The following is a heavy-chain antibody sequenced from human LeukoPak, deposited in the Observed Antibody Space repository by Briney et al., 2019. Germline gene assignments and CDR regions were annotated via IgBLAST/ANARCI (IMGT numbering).Heavy chain of an antibody. D-gene: IGHD1-26*01. V-gene: IGHV3-23*01. CDR1: GFTFNRDA. Sequence: GVLRLSCAASGFTFNRDAMTWVRQAPGKGLEWVSTITSSSADTYYADSVKGRFTISRDNSKNTLYLQMQSLRAEDTAVYYCAEGSIGKWVDWGQGTLVTVSS. CDR2: ITSSSADT. J-gene: IGHJ4*02. CDR3: AEGSIGKWVD.